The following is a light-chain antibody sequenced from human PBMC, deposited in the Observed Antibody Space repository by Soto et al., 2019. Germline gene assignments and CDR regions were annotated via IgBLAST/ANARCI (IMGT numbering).Light chain of an antibody. CDR1: QSVSSSTY. CDR2: GAS. CDR3: QQYNNWPPIT. J-gene: IGKJ5*01. V-gene: IGKV3-15*01. Sequence: EIVLTQFPATLSLSPGDGATLSCRASQSVSSSTYLAWYQQKPGQAPRLLIYGASTRATGISARFSGSGSGTEFTLTISSLQSEDFAVYYCQQYNNWPPITFGQGTRLEIK.